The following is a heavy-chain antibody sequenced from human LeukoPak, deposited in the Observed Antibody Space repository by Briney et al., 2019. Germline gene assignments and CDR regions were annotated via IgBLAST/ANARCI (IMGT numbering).Heavy chain of an antibody. CDR2: INPNSGGT. CDR1: GYTFTGYY. Sequence: ASVKVSCKATGYTFTGYYMGWVRQAPGQGLEWMGRINPNSGGTNYAQKFQGRVTMTRDTSISTAYMELSRLRSDDTAVYYCARSRAARPFPPDYWGQGTLVTVSS. D-gene: IGHD6-6*01. J-gene: IGHJ4*02. CDR3: ARSRAARPFPPDY. V-gene: IGHV1-2*06.